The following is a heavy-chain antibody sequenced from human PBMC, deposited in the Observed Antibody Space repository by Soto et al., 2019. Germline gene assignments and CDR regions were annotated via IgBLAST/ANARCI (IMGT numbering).Heavy chain of an antibody. CDR1: EYTFIGFH. D-gene: IGHD2-15*01. Sequence: QVQLVQSGAEVKKPGASVKVSCEASEYTFIGFHLHWVRQAPGQGLEWMGWINPKSGDTTYAQKFQGRVTLTRDTSISTGYMELSRLESNDTAVYYCAKGLWTVGHCTGGSCYDGMDVWGQGTTVTVSS. CDR2: INPKSGDT. CDR3: AKGLWTVGHCTGGSCYDGMDV. V-gene: IGHV1-2*02. J-gene: IGHJ6*02.